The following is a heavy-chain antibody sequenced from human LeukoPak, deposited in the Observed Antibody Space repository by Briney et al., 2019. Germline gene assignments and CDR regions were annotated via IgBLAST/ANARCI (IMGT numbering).Heavy chain of an antibody. V-gene: IGHV4-34*01. CDR1: GGSISTYY. CDR2: INHSGST. D-gene: IGHD2-15*01. CDR3: ALLSWLDS. Sequence: SETLSLTCTVSGGSISTYYWSWIRQPPGKGLEWIGEINHSGSTNYNPSLKSRVTISVDTSKNQFSLKLSSVTAADTAVYYCALLSWLDSWGQGTLVTVSS. J-gene: IGHJ5*01.